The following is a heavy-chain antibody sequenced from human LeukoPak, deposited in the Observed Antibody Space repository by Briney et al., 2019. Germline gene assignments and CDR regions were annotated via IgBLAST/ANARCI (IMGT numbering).Heavy chain of an antibody. D-gene: IGHD3-10*01. CDR1: GGSISSGGYY. V-gene: IGHV4-31*03. CDR3: ATAYYYGSGSSLNWFDP. Sequence: SQTLSLTCTVSGGSISSGGYYWSWIRQHPGKGLEWIGYIYYSGSTYYNPSLKSRVTISVDTSKNQFSLKLSSVTAADTAVYYCATAYYYGSGSSLNWFDPWGQGTLVTVSS. CDR2: IYYSGST. J-gene: IGHJ5*02.